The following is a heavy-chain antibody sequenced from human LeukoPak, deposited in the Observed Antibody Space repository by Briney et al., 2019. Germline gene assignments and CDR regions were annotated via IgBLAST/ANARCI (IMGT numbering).Heavy chain of an antibody. CDR2: IWYDGSNK. CDR1: GFTFSSYG. V-gene: IGHV3-33*01. CDR3: ARVGDMEAFDI. Sequence: GGSLRLSCAASGFTFSSYGMHWVRQAPGKGLEWVAVIWYDGSNKYYADSVKGRFTISRDNSKNTLYLQMNSLRAEDTAVYYCARVGDMEAFDIWGQGTRVTVSS. D-gene: IGHD3-16*01. J-gene: IGHJ3*02.